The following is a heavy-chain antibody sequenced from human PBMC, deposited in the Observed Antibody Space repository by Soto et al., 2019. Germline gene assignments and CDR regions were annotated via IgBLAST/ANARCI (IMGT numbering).Heavy chain of an antibody. Sequence: PSETLSLTCSVSGGSISSYYWTWIRQPPGKGLEWIGYIYYSGSTNYNPSLKSRVTISVDTPKNQFSLKLSSVTAADTAVYYCARVQGGSTSCYKNNCYYYGMDVWGQGTTVTVSS. J-gene: IGHJ6*02. D-gene: IGHD2-2*02. CDR1: GGSISSYY. V-gene: IGHV4-59*01. CDR2: IYYSGST. CDR3: ARVQGGSTSCYKNNCYYYGMDV.